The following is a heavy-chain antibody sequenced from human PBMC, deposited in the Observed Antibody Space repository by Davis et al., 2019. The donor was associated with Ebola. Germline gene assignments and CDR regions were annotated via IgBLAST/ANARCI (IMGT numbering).Heavy chain of an antibody. D-gene: IGHD2-2*01. CDR3: AREAAYCSSTSCYVLDY. CDR2: ISSSSSYI. Sequence: PGGSLRLSCAASGFTFSSYSMNWVRQAPGKGLEWVSSISSSSSYIYYADSVKGRFTISRDNAKNSLYLQMDSLRAEDTAVYYCAREAAYCSSTSCYVLDYWGQGTLVTVSS. CDR1: GFTFSSYS. V-gene: IGHV3-21*01. J-gene: IGHJ4*02.